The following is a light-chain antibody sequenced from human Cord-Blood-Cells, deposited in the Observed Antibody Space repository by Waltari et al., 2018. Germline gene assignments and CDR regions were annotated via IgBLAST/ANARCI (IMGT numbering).Light chain of an antibody. J-gene: IGLJ3*02. V-gene: IGLV3-16*01. CDR3: LSADSSGTWV. CDR1: ALPKKY. Sequence: SYELTQPPSVSVSLGQMARITCSGEALPKKYAYWYQQKPGQFPVLVIYKDSERSSGIPERFSGSSSGTIVTLTISGVQAEDEADYCCLSADSSGTWVFGGGTKLTVL. CDR2: KDS.